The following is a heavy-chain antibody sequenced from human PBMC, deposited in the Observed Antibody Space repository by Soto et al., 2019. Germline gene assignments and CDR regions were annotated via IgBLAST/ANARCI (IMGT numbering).Heavy chain of an antibody. CDR1: GFTFSSYA. Sequence: GGSLRLSCAASGFTFSSYAMHWVRQAPGKGLEWVAVISYDGSNKYYADSVKGRFTISRDNSKNTLYLQMNSLRAENTAVYYCARDSNRSGFDYWGQGTLVTVSS. CDR3: ARDSNRSGFDY. J-gene: IGHJ4*02. D-gene: IGHD6-25*01. V-gene: IGHV3-30-3*01. CDR2: ISYDGSNK.